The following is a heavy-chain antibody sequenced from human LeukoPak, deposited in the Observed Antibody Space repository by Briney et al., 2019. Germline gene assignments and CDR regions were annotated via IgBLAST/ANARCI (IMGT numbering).Heavy chain of an antibody. V-gene: IGHV4-59*01. Sequence: PSETLSLTCTVSGGSISSYYWSWIRQPPGKGLEWIGYIYYSGSTNYNPSLKSRVTISVDTSKNQFSLKLSSVTAADTAVYYCAGSTTIFGVVDHWGQGTLVTVSS. CDR2: IYYSGST. D-gene: IGHD3-3*01. CDR1: GGSISSYY. J-gene: IGHJ4*02. CDR3: AGSTTIFGVVDH.